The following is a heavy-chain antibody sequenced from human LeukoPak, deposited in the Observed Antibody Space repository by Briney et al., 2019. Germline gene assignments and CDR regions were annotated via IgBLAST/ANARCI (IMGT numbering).Heavy chain of an antibody. Sequence: RTGGSLRLSCAASGFTFSSYAMSWVRQAPGKGLEWVSAISGSGGSTYYADSVKGRFTISRDNSMNTLYLQMNSLRAEDTAVYYCAKPKSRAYCGGDCYPFDYWGQGTLVTVSS. CDR3: AKPKSRAYCGGDCYPFDY. CDR1: GFTFSSYA. D-gene: IGHD2-21*02. V-gene: IGHV3-23*01. J-gene: IGHJ4*02. CDR2: ISGSGGST.